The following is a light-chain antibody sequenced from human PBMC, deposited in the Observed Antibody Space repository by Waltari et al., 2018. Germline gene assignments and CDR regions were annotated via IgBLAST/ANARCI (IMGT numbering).Light chain of an antibody. Sequence: QSMLTQPPSASGPPGQRVTISCSVSGADIGSNNVLWYQQFPGTAPKPLIYNDNQRPSGVPDRFSASKSGTSSSLAISGLQSEDEADYHCAAWDDSLGANVFGTGTRVTVL. CDR3: AAWDDSLGANV. V-gene: IGLV1-44*01. CDR1: GADIGSNN. J-gene: IGLJ1*01. CDR2: NDN.